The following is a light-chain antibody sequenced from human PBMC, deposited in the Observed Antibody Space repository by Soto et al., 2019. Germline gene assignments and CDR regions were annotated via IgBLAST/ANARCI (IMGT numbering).Light chain of an antibody. J-gene: IGKJ4*01. CDR2: GAS. Sequence: EIVLTQSPATLSVSPGERATLSCRANQRVSSALAWFQQKPGQAPRLLIYGASTRATGIPARFSGRGSGTEFTLTISSLQSEDFAIYYCQQYNNWPLTFGGGTKVEIK. CDR1: QRVSSA. CDR3: QQYNNWPLT. V-gene: IGKV3-15*01.